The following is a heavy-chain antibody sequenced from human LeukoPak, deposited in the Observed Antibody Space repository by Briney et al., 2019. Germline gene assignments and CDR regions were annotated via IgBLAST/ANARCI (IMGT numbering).Heavy chain of an antibody. CDR3: AKGLNYYYYGMDV. J-gene: IGHJ6*02. CDR2: IGAGGRT. Sequence: GGSLRLSCAASGFSFSSYAMSWVRQAPGKGLEWVSGIGAGGRTYYADSVKGRFTISRDNSKNTLYLQMNSLRAEDTAVYYCAKGLNYYYYGMDVWGQGTTVTVSS. V-gene: IGHV3-23*01. D-gene: IGHD4/OR15-4a*01. CDR1: GFSFSSYA.